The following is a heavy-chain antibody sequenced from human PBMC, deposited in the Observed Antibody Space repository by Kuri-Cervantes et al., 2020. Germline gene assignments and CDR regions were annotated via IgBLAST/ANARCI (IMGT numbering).Heavy chain of an antibody. Sequence: SETLSLTCTVSDGSISGYYWGWIRQPPGKGLEWIGSIYHSGSTYYNPSLKSRVTISVDTSKNQFSLKLSSVTAADTAVYYCARVTNGDDSGSYNYYYYYYMDVWGKGTTVTVSS. CDR1: DGSISGYY. D-gene: IGHD1-26*01. V-gene: IGHV4-38-2*02. CDR2: IYHSGST. J-gene: IGHJ6*03. CDR3: ARVTNGDDSGSYNYYYYYYMDV.